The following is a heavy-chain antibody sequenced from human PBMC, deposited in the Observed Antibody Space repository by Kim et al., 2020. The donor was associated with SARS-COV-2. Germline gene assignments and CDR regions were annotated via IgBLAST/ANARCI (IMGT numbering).Heavy chain of an antibody. V-gene: IGHV1-24*01. Sequence: ASVKVSCKGSGDIVPGLAMHWVRQAPGKGLEWVGTSDAEDGKTMNAPKFQGRILMTEDTSTDTFYLELSSLISDDTAVYYCTTDYTSSPLRALEVWGQGT. CDR3: TTDYTSSPLRALEV. CDR1: GDIVPGLA. D-gene: IGHD6-6*01. CDR2: SDAEDGKT. J-gene: IGHJ3*01.